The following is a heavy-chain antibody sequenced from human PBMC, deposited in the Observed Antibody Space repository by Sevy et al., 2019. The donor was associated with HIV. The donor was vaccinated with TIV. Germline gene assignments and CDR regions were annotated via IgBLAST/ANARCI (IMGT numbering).Heavy chain of an antibody. Sequence: GGSLRLSCAASGFTFSSYAMSWVRQAPGKGLEWVSAISGSGGSTYYADSVKGRFTISRDNSKNTLYLQMNSLRAEDTAVYYCAKFLDGTYDYFDYWGQRTLVTVSS. D-gene: IGHD1-1*01. CDR3: AKFLDGTYDYFDY. CDR2: ISGSGGST. V-gene: IGHV3-23*01. J-gene: IGHJ4*02. CDR1: GFTFSSYA.